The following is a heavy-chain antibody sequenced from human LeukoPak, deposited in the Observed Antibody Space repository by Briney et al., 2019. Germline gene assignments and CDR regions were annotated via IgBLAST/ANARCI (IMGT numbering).Heavy chain of an antibody. CDR1: GGSIINSNW. V-gene: IGHV4-4*02. D-gene: IGHD2-2*01. J-gene: IGHJ3*02. CDR2: IYHSGST. CDR3: ARSRVVVPAAFGAFDI. Sequence: SGTLSLTCTVSGGSIINSNWWNWVRPPPGKGLEWIGEIYHSGSTNYNPSLKSRVTISVDKSKNQFSLKLTSVTAADTAVYYCARSRVVVPAAFGAFDIWGQGTMVTVSS.